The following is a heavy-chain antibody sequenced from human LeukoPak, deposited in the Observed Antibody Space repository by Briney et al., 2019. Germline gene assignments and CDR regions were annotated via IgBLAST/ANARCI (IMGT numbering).Heavy chain of an antibody. CDR1: GGTFSSYA. CDR3: VRDPDLGVSSGYTFDY. J-gene: IGHJ4*02. CDR2: IIPIFGTA. V-gene: IGHV1-69*13. Sequence: SVKVSCKASGGTFSSYAISWVRQAPGQGLEWMGGIIPIFGTANYAQKFQGRVTITADESTSTAYMELSSLRSEDTAVYYCVRDPDLGVSSGYTFDYWGQGPWSPSPQ. D-gene: IGHD3-22*01.